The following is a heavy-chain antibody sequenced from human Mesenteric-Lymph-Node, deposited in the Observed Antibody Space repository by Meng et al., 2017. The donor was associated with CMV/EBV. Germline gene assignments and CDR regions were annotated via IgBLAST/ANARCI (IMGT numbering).Heavy chain of an antibody. D-gene: IGHD6-19*01. Sequence: GGSLRLSCAASGFTFSSYSMNWVRQAPGKGLEWVSSISGSGDSAYYAASVRGRFTISRDISKNTLFLQMNDLRAEDTAIYYCAKDRLQWLVVPYCFDYWGQGSLVTVSS. CDR3: AKDRLQWLVVPYCFDY. J-gene: IGHJ4*02. CDR2: ISGSGDSA. V-gene: IGHV3-23*01. CDR1: GFTFSSYS.